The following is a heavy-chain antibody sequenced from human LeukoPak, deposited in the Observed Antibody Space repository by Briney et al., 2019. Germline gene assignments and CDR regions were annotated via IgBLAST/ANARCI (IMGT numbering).Heavy chain of an antibody. D-gene: IGHD2-15*01. CDR1: GYSISSGYY. CDR3: ARDLGGGNFDY. V-gene: IGHV4-61*01. Sequence: SETLSLTCIVSGYSISSGYYWSWIRQPPGKGLEWIGYIYYSGSTNYNPSLKSRVTISVDTSKNQFSLKLSSVTAADTAVYYCARDLGGGNFDYWGQGTLVTVSS. CDR2: IYYSGST. J-gene: IGHJ4*02.